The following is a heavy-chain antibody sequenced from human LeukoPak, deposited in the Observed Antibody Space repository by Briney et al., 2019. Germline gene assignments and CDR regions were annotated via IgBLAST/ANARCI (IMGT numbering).Heavy chain of an antibody. Sequence: GGSLRLSCAASGFTFSDYYMSWIRQAPGKGLEWVSSISSSNSYIYYADSVKGRFTISRDNAKNSLYLQMNSLRAEDTAVYYCARLYYYYYYMDVWGKGTTVTISS. J-gene: IGHJ6*03. V-gene: IGHV3-11*03. CDR2: ISSSNSYI. CDR3: ARLYYYYYYMDV. CDR1: GFTFSDYY.